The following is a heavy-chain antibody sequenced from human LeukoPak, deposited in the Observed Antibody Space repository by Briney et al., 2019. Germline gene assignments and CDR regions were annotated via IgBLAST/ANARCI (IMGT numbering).Heavy chain of an antibody. D-gene: IGHD2/OR15-2a*01. CDR3: AREGPRGNSQFDY. CDR1: GFAFSSYA. V-gene: IGHV3-23*01. J-gene: IGHJ4*02. Sequence: PGGSLRLSCAASGFAFSSYAMSWVRQAPGKGLEWVSAISGSGSTYYADSVKGRFTISRDNSKNTLYLQMNSLRAEDTAVYYCAREGPRGNSQFDYWGQGTLVTVSS. CDR2: ISGSGST.